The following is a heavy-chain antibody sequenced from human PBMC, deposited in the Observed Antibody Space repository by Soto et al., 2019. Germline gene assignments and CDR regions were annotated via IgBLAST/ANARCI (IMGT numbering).Heavy chain of an antibody. CDR3: ARLQYDYVWGSYRPQPAYFDY. CDR2: IYYSGST. J-gene: IGHJ4*02. Sequence: SETLSLTCTVSGGSISSSSYYWGWIRPPPGKGLELIGSIYYSGSTYYNPSPKSRVTISVDTSKNQFSLKLSSVTAADTAVYYCARLQYDYVWGSYRPQPAYFDYWGQGTLVTVSS. CDR1: GGSISSSSYY. V-gene: IGHV4-39*01. D-gene: IGHD3-16*02.